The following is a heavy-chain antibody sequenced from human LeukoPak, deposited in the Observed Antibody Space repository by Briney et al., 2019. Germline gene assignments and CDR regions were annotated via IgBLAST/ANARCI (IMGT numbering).Heavy chain of an antibody. V-gene: IGHV4-59*01. J-gene: IGHJ4*02. CDR3: ARGQRYCSSTSCYELDY. CDR2: IYYSGST. Sequence: SETLSLTCSVSGDSISSYYWTWIRQPPGKGLEWIGYIYYSGSTNYNPSLKSRVTMSVDTSKNQFSLKLSSVTAADTAVYYCARGQRYCSSTSCYELDYWGQGTLVTVSS. CDR1: GDSISSYY. D-gene: IGHD2-2*01.